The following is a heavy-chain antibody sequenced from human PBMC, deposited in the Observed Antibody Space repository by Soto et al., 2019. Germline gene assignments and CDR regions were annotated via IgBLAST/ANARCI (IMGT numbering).Heavy chain of an antibody. D-gene: IGHD6-19*01. J-gene: IGHJ4*02. V-gene: IGHV3-11*06. CDR3: ARFRSSGWQGGYFDY. CDR2: ISSSSSYT. CDR1: GFTFSDYY. Sequence: GGSLRLSCAASGFTFSDYYMSWIRQAPGKGLEWVSYISSSSSYTNYADSVKGRFTISRDNAKNSLYLQMNSLRAEDTAVYYCARFRSSGWQGGYFDYWGQGTLVTVSS.